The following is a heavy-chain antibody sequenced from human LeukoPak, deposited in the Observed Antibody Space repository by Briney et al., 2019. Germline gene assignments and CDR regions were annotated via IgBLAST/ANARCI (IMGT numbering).Heavy chain of an antibody. J-gene: IGHJ4*02. CDR1: GSTFSNYE. V-gene: IGHV3-48*03. CDR3: ASRPYGFLGPYDY. CDR2: ISSSGSSI. D-gene: IGHD3/OR15-3a*01. Sequence: GGSLRLSCAVSGSTFSNYEINWVRQAPGKGLECISYISSSGSSIYYADSVKGRFTISRDNAKNSLYLQMNSLRVEDTAVYYCASRPYGFLGPYDYWGQGTLVTVSS.